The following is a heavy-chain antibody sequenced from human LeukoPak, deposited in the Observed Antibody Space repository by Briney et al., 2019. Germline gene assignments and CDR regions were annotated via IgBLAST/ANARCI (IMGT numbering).Heavy chain of an antibody. CDR1: GGSISSYS. V-gene: IGHV4-30-2*01. D-gene: IGHD4-11*01. CDR2: IYHSGST. Sequence: SEALSLTCTVSGGSISSYSWSWIRQPPGKGLEWIGYIYHSGSTYYNPSLKSRVTISVDRSKNQFSLKLSSVTAADTAVYYCARDRDYRGFDPWGQGTLVTVSS. CDR3: ARDRDYRGFDP. J-gene: IGHJ5*02.